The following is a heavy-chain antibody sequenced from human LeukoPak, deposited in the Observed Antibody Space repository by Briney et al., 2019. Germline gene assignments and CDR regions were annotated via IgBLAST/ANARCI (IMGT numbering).Heavy chain of an antibody. CDR2: ISWNSGSI. J-gene: IGHJ5*02. CDR3: AIGWGFLWFDP. CDR1: GFTFDDYA. D-gene: IGHD7-27*01. Sequence: GGSLRLSCAASGFTFDDYAMHWVRQAPGKGLEWVSGISWNSGSIGYADSVKGRFTISRDNAKNSLYLQMNSLRAEDTAVYYCAIGWGFLWFDPWGQGTLVTVPS. V-gene: IGHV3-9*01.